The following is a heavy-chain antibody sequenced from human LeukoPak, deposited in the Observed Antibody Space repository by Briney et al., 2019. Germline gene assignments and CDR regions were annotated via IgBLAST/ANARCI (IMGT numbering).Heavy chain of an antibody. CDR2: IKGKTDGGTT. D-gene: IGHD5-18*01. Sequence: GGSLRLSCATPGFTFRNACMSWVRQAPGKGLEWVGHIKGKTDGGTTDYAAPVQGRFTISRDDSKNTLYLQMNSLKTEDTAVYYCTTGTWIQLWLADYWGQGTLVTVSS. CDR1: GFTFRNAC. V-gene: IGHV3-15*01. J-gene: IGHJ4*02. CDR3: TTGTWIQLWLADY.